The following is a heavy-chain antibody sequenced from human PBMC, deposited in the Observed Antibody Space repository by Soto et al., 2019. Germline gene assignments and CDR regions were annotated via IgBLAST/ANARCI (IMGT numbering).Heavy chain of an antibody. CDR3: ARRVRGYDYSLAY. D-gene: IGHD4-4*01. Sequence: QVQLVQSGAEVKKPGASVRVSCKASGYPFSSYDINWVRQATGQRLEWLGWMSPGSGNTGYAQKFQDRVTMTKNTSISTAFLELKSLGPEDTAVYYCARRVRGYDYSLAYWGQGTLVTVFS. J-gene: IGHJ4*02. V-gene: IGHV1-8*01. CDR2: MSPGSGNT. CDR1: GYPFSSYD.